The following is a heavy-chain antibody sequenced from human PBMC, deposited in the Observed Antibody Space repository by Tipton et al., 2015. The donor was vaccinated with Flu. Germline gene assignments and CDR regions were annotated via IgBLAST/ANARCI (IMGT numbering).Heavy chain of an antibody. D-gene: IGHD3-3*02. J-gene: IGHJ4*02. CDR1: SGSIRSTNYF. CDR3: ARDIFGYGNFDS. CDR2: IYPSGTT. V-gene: IGHV4-39*01. Sequence: GLVKPSETLSLTCTVSSGSIRSTNYFCAWIRQPPGKRLELIGSIYPSGTTYYNPSLKSRVTMSVDTSKNQFSLKLNSVTAADSAVYYCARDIFGYGNFDSWGQGTLVTVSS.